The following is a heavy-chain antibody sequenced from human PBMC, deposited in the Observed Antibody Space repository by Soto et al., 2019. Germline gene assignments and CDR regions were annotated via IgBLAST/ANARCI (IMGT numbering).Heavy chain of an antibody. CDR1: GYSFTSYG. CDR2: ISTYNGNI. V-gene: IGHV1-18*04. Sequence: QVQLVQSGPDVKKPGASVKVSCKSSGYSFTSYGISWVRQAPGQGLEWMGWISTYNGNINYAQNYKGRVNITTDASTRTVYMQLSSLRSDDTAVYYCARNSQRHSYGVVVPTLFDYCGQGTLVTVSS. D-gene: IGHD3-3*01. J-gene: IGHJ4*02. CDR3: ARNSQRHSYGVVVPTLFDY.